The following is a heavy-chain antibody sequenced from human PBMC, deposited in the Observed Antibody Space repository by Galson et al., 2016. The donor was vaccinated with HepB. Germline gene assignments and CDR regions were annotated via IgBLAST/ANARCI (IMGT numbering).Heavy chain of an antibody. V-gene: IGHV4-39*01. CDR2: IYFTGAT. CDR1: GGSISSIGAY. CDR3: ARHQAINRYFDL. J-gene: IGHJ2*01. Sequence: ETLSLTCTVSGGSISSIGAYWGWIRQPPGKGPEWIGSIYFTGATYYNPSLTSRLTISVDTFKNQVSLRLNSVTAADTTIYYCARHQAINRYFDLWGRGTLVTVS. D-gene: IGHD2-2*02.